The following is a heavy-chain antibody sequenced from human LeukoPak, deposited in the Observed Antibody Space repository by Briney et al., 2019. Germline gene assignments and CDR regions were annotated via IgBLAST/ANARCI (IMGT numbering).Heavy chain of an antibody. J-gene: IGHJ4*02. Sequence: PGGSLRLSCAASGFTFSSYAMSWVRQAPGKGLEWVSANSGSGGSTYYADSVKGRFTISRDNSKNTLYLQMNSLRAEDTAVYYCAKVGSSSWYAAHYFDYWGQGTLVTVSS. CDR2: NSGSGGST. CDR1: GFTFSSYA. CDR3: AKVGSSSWYAAHYFDY. V-gene: IGHV3-23*01. D-gene: IGHD6-13*01.